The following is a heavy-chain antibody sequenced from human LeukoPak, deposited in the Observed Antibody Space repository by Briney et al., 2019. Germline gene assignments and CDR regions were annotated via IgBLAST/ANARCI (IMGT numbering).Heavy chain of an antibody. CDR2: MYYSGST. Sequence: PSETLSLTCTVSGYSISSGYYWGWIRQPPGRGLEWIGYMYYSGSTNYNPSLKSRVTISVDTSKNQFSLKLSSVTAADTAVYYCARGGYYGLGNDFRFDPWGQGTLVTVSS. CDR3: ARGGYYGLGNDFRFDP. CDR1: GYSISSGYY. D-gene: IGHD3-10*01. J-gene: IGHJ5*02. V-gene: IGHV4-38-2*02.